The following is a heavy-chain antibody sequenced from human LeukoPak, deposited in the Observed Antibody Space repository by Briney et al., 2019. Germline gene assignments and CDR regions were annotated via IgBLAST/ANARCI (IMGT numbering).Heavy chain of an antibody. V-gene: IGHV3-30*18. Sequence: PGGSLRLSCAASGFTFSSYGMHWVRQAPGKGLEWVAVISYDGSNKYYADSVKGRFTISGGNSKNTLYLQMNSLRAEDTAVYYCAKDRDSSGLNWFDPWGQGTLVTVSS. CDR3: AKDRDSSGLNWFDP. CDR2: ISYDGSNK. D-gene: IGHD6-19*01. CDR1: GFTFSSYG. J-gene: IGHJ5*02.